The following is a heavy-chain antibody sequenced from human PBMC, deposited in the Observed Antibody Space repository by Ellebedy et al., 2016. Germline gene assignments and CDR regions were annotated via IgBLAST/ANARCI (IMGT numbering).Heavy chain of an antibody. CDR3: ARDPTTVTTFERGGFDY. Sequence: GESLKISXAASGFTFSSYAMHWVRQAPGKGLEWVAVISYDGSNKYYADSVKGRFTISRDNSKNTLYLQMNSLRAEDTAVYYCARDPTTVTTFERGGFDYWGQGTLVTVSS. D-gene: IGHD4-17*01. CDR1: GFTFSSYA. J-gene: IGHJ4*02. V-gene: IGHV3-30-3*01. CDR2: ISYDGSNK.